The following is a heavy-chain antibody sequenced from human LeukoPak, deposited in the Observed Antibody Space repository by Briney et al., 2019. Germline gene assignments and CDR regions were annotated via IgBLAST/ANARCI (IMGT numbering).Heavy chain of an antibody. D-gene: IGHD2-2*01. CDR1: GGSFSGNY. Sequence: SETLSLTCTVYGGSFSGNYWSSIRQPPGKGLEWIGEINHSGSTNYTPTLKSRVTILLHTSRNQFSLELSSVTAADTAVYYCATGGRGIPAVRRFKSGNWFDPWGQGTLVTVSS. V-gene: IGHV4-34*01. CDR2: INHSGST. J-gene: IGHJ5*02. CDR3: ATGGRGIPAVRRFKSGNWFDP.